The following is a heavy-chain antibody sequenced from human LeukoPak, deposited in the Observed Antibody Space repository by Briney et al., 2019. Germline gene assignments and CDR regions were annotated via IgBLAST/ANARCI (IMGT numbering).Heavy chain of an antibody. CDR3: ASLASARFDP. V-gene: IGHV4-34*01. J-gene: IGHJ5*02. Sequence: SETLSLTCAVYGGSFSGYYWSWIRQPPGKGLEWIGEINHSGSTNYNPSLKSRVTISVDTSKNQFSLKLTSVTAADTAVYYCASLASARFDPWGQGTLVTVSS. D-gene: IGHD2-2*01. CDR2: INHSGST. CDR1: GGSFSGYY.